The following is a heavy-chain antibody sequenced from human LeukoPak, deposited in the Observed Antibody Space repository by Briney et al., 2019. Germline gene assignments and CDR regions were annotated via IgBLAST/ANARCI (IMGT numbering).Heavy chain of an antibody. CDR1: GFTFDNYG. V-gene: IGHV3-30*03. CDR2: ISYDGGII. J-gene: IGHJ4*02. Sequence: GGSLRLSCAASGFTFDNYGMHWVRQAPGKGLEWVAVISYDGGIIHYADSVKGRFTISRDNSKNTLYLQMNSLRPEDTALYYCARSTRITVFGVPPPDYWGQGTLVTVSS. D-gene: IGHD3-3*01. CDR3: ARSTRITVFGVPPPDY.